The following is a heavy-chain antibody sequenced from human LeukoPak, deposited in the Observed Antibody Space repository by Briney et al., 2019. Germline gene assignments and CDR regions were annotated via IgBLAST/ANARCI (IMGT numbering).Heavy chain of an antibody. J-gene: IGHJ4*02. CDR3: ARDFIYPYSSGHFDY. Sequence: GASVKVSCKASGYTFTGYYMHWVRQAPGQGLEWMGWINPNSGGTNYAQKFQGRVTMTRDTSISTAYMELSRLRSDDTAVYYCARDFIYPYSSGHFDYWGQGTLVTVSS. CDR1: GYTFTGYY. D-gene: IGHD5-18*01. CDR2: INPNSGGT. V-gene: IGHV1-2*02.